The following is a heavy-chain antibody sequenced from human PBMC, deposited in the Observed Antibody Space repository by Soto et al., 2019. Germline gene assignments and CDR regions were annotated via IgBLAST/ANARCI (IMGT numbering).Heavy chain of an antibody. V-gene: IGHV1-46*01. CDR1: GYTFTSYY. CDR3: ARGGGAYCGGDCYSEAEYFQH. D-gene: IGHD2-21*02. CDR2: INPSGGST. Sequence: SVKVSCKASGYTFTSYYMHWVRQAPGQGLEWMGIINPSGGSTSYAQKFQGRVTMTRDTATSTVYMELSSLRSEDTAVYYCARGGGAYCGGDCYSEAEYFQHWGQGTLVTV. J-gene: IGHJ1*01.